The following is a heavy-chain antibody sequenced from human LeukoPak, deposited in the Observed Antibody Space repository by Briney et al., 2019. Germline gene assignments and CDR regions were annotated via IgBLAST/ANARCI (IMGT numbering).Heavy chain of an antibody. CDR2: INHSGST. J-gene: IGHJ5*02. V-gene: IGHV4-34*01. Sequence: SETLSLTCAVYGGSFSGYWWSWIRQPPGKGLEWIGEINHSGSTNYNPSLKSRVTISVDTSKSQFSLKLSSVTAADTAVYYCARHREDWFDPWGQGTLVTVSS. CDR3: ARHREDWFDP. CDR1: GGSFSGYW.